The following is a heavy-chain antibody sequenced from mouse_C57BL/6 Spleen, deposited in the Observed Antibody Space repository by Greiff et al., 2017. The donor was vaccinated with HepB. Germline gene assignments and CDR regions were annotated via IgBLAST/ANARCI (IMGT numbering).Heavy chain of an antibody. Sequence: QVQLKESGAELARPGASVKLSCKASGYTFTSYGISWVKQRTGQGLEWIGEIYPRSGNTYYNEKFKGKATRTADKSSSTAYMELRSLTSEDSAVYFCARSPLLSYAMDYWGQGTSVTVSS. V-gene: IGHV1-81*01. CDR3: ARSPLLSYAMDY. CDR1: GYTFTSYG. D-gene: IGHD2-1*01. CDR2: IYPRSGNT. J-gene: IGHJ4*01.